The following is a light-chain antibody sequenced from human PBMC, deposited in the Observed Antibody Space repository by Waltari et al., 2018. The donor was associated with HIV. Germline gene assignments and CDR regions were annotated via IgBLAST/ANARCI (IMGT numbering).Light chain of an antibody. CDR3: QPYDIRLSRGV. J-gene: IGLJ2*01. CDR2: DTT. Sequence: QSVLTQPPSVSGAPGQRVTISCTGTRSNSGAGYDVHWYQKFPGTAPKALIIDTTVRPPGVSGRSSGDESGSAACLTIPQLQPEDDAGYDCQPYDIRLSRGVFGRRTKLTF. CDR1: RSNSGAGYD. V-gene: IGLV1-40*01.